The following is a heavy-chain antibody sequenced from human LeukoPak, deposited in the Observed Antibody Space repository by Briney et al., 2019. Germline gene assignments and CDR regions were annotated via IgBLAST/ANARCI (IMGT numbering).Heavy chain of an antibody. D-gene: IGHD6-6*01. CDR2: IRYDGSNK. CDR1: GFTFNMYA. V-gene: IGHV3-30*02. Sequence: GGSLRLSCAASGFTFNMYALHWVRQAPGKGLEWVAFIRYDGSNKYYADSVKGRFTISRDNSKNTLYLQMNSLRAEDTAVYYCAKGLLRDSSSFDAFDIWGKGTTVTVSS. J-gene: IGHJ3*02. CDR3: AKGLLRDSSSFDAFDI.